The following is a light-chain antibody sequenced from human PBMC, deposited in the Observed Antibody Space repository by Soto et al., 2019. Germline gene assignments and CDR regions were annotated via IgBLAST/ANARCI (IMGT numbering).Light chain of an antibody. V-gene: IGKV1-5*03. Sequence: DIEMTQSPSTLSASVGDRVTITCRASQNISTWLAWYQQTPGKAPKLLMYKASNLESGVPSRFNGSGYGTEINLDISNIQPDDFATNYSQQYKSYSSTFGQGTKVEIK. J-gene: IGKJ1*01. CDR3: QQYKSYSST. CDR1: QNISTW. CDR2: KAS.